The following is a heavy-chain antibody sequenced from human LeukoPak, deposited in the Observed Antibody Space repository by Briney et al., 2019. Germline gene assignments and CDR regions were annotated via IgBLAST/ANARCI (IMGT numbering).Heavy chain of an antibody. V-gene: IGHV3-21*01. CDR3: ARVGPNGNDNQGTYDY. CDR2: ISSSSHI. J-gene: IGHJ4*02. D-gene: IGHD1-20*01. CDR1: GFTFSSYT. Sequence: GGSLRLSCAASGFTFSSYTMNWVRRAPGRGLEWVSSISSSSHIFDADSVKGRFTISRDNAKNSLHLQMNSLRAEDTAVYYCARVGPNGNDNQGTYDYWGQGTLVTVSS.